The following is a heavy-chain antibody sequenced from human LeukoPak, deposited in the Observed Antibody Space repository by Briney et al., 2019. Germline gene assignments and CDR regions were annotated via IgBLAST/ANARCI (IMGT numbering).Heavy chain of an antibody. J-gene: IGHJ5*02. Sequence: GGSLRLSCAASGFTLSAYTMSWVRQPPGKGLEWVSTIFSGGSTYYVDSVKGRFTISRDLSKNTVYLQINSLRAEDTAIYFCARDKVPDGRWEVDLWGRGTPVTVSS. D-gene: IGHD1-26*01. CDR1: GFTLSAYT. CDR3: ARDKVPDGRWEVDL. CDR2: IFSGGST. V-gene: IGHV3-23*01.